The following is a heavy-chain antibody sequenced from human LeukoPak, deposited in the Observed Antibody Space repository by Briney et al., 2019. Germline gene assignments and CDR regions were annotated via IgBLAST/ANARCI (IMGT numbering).Heavy chain of an antibody. J-gene: IGHJ4*02. V-gene: IGHV3-23*01. CDR1: GFTFSSYF. CDR2: VTGGGTT. CDR3: AKYVSGTYYRGLDY. Sequence: PGGSLRLSCAASGFTFSSYFMSWVRQAPGKGLEWVSTVTGGGTTYYADSVKGLFTISRDNSKNTLYLQMNSLRAEDTAVYYCAKYVSGTYYRGLDYWGQGTLVTVSS. D-gene: IGHD3-10*01.